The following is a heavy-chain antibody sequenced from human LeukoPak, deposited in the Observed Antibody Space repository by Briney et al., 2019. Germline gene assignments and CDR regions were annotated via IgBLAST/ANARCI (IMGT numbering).Heavy chain of an antibody. V-gene: IGHV1-46*01. J-gene: IGHJ4*02. D-gene: IGHD1-7*01. CDR1: GYTFTTYY. CDR2: INPRGGST. CDR3: ARGGGPGNYPFDF. Sequence: ASVKVSCKASGYTFTTYYMHWVRQAPGQGLEWVGIINPRGGSTTYAQKFQGRVTMTRDTSMRQIYMEMGGLKADDTAVYYCARGGGPGNYPFDFWGQGTLVTVSS.